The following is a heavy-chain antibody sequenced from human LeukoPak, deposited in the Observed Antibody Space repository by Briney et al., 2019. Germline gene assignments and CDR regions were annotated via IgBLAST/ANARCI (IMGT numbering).Heavy chain of an antibody. CDR2: ISSYSSTI. Sequence: GGSLRLSCAASGSIFSSYSMNWVRQAPGKGLEWISYISSYSSTIYYADSVKGRFTISRDNAKNSLYLQMNSLRAEDTAIYYCARVDSVGGSGWSYYFDYWGPGTLVTVSS. J-gene: IGHJ4*02. V-gene: IGHV3-48*01. D-gene: IGHD6-19*01. CDR1: GSIFSSYS. CDR3: ARVDSVGGSGWSYYFDY.